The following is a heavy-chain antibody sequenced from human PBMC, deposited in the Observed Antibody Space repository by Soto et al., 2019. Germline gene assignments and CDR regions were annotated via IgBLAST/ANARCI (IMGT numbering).Heavy chain of an antibody. CDR2: VRSKADGGTI. Sequence: GGSLRLSCSASGFTFKNAWFNWVRQAPGQGLEWVGRVRSKADGGTIEYAAPVKARFSISRDDSKNMLYLQMKSSVTAADTAVYYCARGFGYYGSGGDYWGQGTLVTVSS. CDR3: ARGFGYYGSGGDY. V-gene: IGHV3-15*07. CDR1: GFTFKNAW. J-gene: IGHJ4*02. D-gene: IGHD3-10*01.